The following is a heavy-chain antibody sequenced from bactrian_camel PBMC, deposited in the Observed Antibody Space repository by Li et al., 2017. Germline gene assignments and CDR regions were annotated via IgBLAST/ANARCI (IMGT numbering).Heavy chain of an antibody. CDR3: RSKSSRTSEDWITLKARLWHLFAPRKAT. D-gene: IGHD7*01. J-gene: IGHJ4*01. CDR2: FAFGGGET. Sequence: DVQLVESGGGSVQAGGSLRLSCAASRYIYSDCMGWFRQAPGKPREGVATFAFGGGETYYADFVKGRFTISQDNAKNTLYLQMNSLKPEDTACTTVRSKSSRTSEDWITLKARLWHLFAPRKATGARGPRSPSP. V-gene: IGHV3S40*01. CDR1: RYIYSDC.